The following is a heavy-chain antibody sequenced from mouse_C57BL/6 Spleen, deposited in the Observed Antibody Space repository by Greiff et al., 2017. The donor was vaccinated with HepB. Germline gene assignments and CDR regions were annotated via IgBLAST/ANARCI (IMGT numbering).Heavy chain of an antibody. J-gene: IGHJ2*01. CDR3: ARWDTPYYFDY. V-gene: IGHV1-4*01. D-gene: IGHD4-1*01. CDR2: INPSSGYT. Sequence: VQLQQSGAELARPGASVKMSCKASGYTFTSYTMHWVKQRPGQGLEWIGYINPSSGYTKYNQKFKDKATLTADKSSSTAYMQLSSLTSEDSTVYYCARWDTPYYFDYWGQGTTLTVSS. CDR1: GYTFTSYT.